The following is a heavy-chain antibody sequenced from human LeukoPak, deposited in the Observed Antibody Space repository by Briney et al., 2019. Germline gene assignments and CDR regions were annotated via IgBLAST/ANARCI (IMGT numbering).Heavy chain of an antibody. CDR3: ARDRPVYCSSTSCYYYYMDV. D-gene: IGHD2-2*01. CDR1: GGSISSGSYY. Sequence: PSETLSLTCTVSGGSISSGSYYWSRIRQPAGKGLEWIGRIYTSGSTNYNPSLKSRVTISVDTSKNQFSLKLSSVTAADTAVYCCARDRPVYCSSTSCYYYYMDVWGEGTTVTVSS. CDR2: IYTSGST. V-gene: IGHV4-61*02. J-gene: IGHJ6*03.